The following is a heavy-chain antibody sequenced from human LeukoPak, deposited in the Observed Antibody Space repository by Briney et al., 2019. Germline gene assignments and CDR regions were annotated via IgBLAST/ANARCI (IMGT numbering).Heavy chain of an antibody. D-gene: IGHD2-15*01. CDR2: INSDGSST. Sequence: GGSLRLSRAASGFTFSSYWMHWVRPAPRKGLVWVSRINSDGSSTSYADSVKGRFTISRDNAKNTLYLQMNSLRAEDTVVYYCARPTSYCSGGSCYNYDAFDIWGQGTMVTVSS. CDR3: ARPTSYCSGGSCYNYDAFDI. CDR1: GFTFSSYW. V-gene: IGHV3-74*01. J-gene: IGHJ3*02.